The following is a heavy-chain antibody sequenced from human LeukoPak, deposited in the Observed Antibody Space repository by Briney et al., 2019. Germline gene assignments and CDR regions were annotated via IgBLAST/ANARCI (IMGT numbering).Heavy chain of an antibody. CDR2: ISYSGSP. CDR3: ARMGGDDYAFDY. Sequence: PSETLSLTCTVSGGSIRSYYWSWIRQPPGNELEWIGYISYSGSPNYNPSLKSRVTISVDTSKNQFSLRLSSVTAADTAVYYCARMGGDDYAFDYWGQGTLVTVSS. D-gene: IGHD4-17*01. V-gene: IGHV4-59*01. J-gene: IGHJ4*02. CDR1: GGSIRSYY.